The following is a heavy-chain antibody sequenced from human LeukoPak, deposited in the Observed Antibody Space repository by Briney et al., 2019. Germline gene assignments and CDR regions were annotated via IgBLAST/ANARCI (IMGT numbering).Heavy chain of an antibody. CDR1: GFTFSSYW. CDR3: ATDKWGQLAGGYCSGGSCYPRFDY. V-gene: IGHV3-7*01. CDR2: IQQDGSEK. J-gene: IGHJ4*02. D-gene: IGHD2-15*01. Sequence: GGSLRLSCGASGFTFSSYWMTWVRQAPGKGLEWVANIQQDGSEKNYVDSVKGRFTISRDNAKNSLFLQMNSLRVEDTAVYYCATDKWGQLAGGYCSGGSCYPRFDYWGQGTLVTVSS.